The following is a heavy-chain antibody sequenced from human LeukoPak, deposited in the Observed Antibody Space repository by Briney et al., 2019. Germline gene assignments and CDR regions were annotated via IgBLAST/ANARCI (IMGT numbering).Heavy chain of an antibody. V-gene: IGHV1-46*01. J-gene: IGHJ4*02. CDR1: GYTFTSYY. CDR3: ARDLGIVVVVAATPGVDH. D-gene: IGHD2-15*01. CDR2: INPSGGST. Sequence: ASVKVSCKASGYTFTSYYMHWVRQAPGQGLEWMGIINPSGGSTSYAQKFQGRVTMTRDTSTSTVYMELSSLRSEDTAVYYCARDLGIVVVVAATPGVDHWGQGTLVTVSS.